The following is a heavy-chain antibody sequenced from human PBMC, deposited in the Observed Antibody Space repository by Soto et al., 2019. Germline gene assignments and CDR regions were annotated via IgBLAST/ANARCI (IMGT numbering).Heavy chain of an antibody. J-gene: IGHJ4*02. CDR3: GRELVWCGARIDY. D-gene: IGHD3-10*01. CDR1: KFTFSSYA. Sequence: QVYLVESGGGVVQPGRSLRLSCAASKFTFSSYAMHWVRQAPGKGLEWVALISYDGSNKYYADSVRGRFTISRDNSKNTLFLQMNSLRVEDTALYYCGRELVWCGARIDYWGQGTLVTVSS. CDR2: ISYDGSNK. V-gene: IGHV3-30-3*01.